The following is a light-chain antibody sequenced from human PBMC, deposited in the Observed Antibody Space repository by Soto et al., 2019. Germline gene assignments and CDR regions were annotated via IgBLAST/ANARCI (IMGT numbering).Light chain of an antibody. CDR2: SSS. J-gene: IGKJ1*01. CDR3: QQSYSTLWT. V-gene: IGKV1-39*01. CDR1: QDIRGH. Sequence: DIQLTQSPTSLSASVGDTVTMTCRASQDIRGHLNWYQQTPGKAPKLLIYSSSSLESGVPSRFSGRRSGTDFTLSISSLQPEDFATYYCQQSYSTLWTFGRGTKVDIK.